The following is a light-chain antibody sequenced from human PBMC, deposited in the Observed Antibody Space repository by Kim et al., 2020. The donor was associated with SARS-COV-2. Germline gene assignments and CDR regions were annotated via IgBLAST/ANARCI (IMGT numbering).Light chain of an antibody. V-gene: IGLV3-19*01. J-gene: IGLJ3*02. Sequence: GQTVRITCQGDSLRSFYASWYQQKPGQAPILVVYGENSRPSGIPDRFSGSSSGNTSSLIVTGAQAEDEADYYCNCRDTTGNHLHWVFGGGTQLTVL. CDR1: SLRSFY. CDR3: NCRDTTGNHLHWV. CDR2: GEN.